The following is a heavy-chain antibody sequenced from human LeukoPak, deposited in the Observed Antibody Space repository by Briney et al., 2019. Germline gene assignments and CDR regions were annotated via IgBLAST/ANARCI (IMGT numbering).Heavy chain of an antibody. J-gene: IGHJ3*02. CDR3: ARPLRGADAFDI. CDR1: GGSISNYY. CDR2: IYYSGTT. V-gene: IGHV4-59*01. D-gene: IGHD3-16*01. Sequence: SETLSLTCTVSGGSISNYYWSWIRQPPGKGLEWIGYIYYSGTTNYNPSLKSRVTISVDTSKNQFSLKLNSVTAADTAVYYCARPLRGADAFDIWGQGTMVTVSS.